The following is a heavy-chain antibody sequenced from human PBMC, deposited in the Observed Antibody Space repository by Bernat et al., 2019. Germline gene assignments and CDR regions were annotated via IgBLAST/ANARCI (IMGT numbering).Heavy chain of an antibody. CDR1: GYTFTSYA. CDR3: ASGSDGDYVPYYYYGMDV. Sequence: QVQVVESGGGVAQPGRSLRLSCAGSGYTFTSYAMHWVRQAPGQRLEWMGWINAGNGNTKYSQKFQGRVTITRDTSASTAYMELSSLRSEDTAVYYCASGSDGDYVPYYYYGMDVWGQGTTVTVSS. J-gene: IGHJ6*02. CDR2: INAGNGNT. V-gene: IGHV1-3*01. D-gene: IGHD4-17*01.